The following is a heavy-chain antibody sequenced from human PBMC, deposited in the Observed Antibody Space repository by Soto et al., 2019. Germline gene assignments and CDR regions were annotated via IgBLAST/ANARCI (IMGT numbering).Heavy chain of an antibody. CDR3: ARDFGSPSSPFDY. CDR2: IAAGNGNT. V-gene: IGHV1-3*01. Sequence: ASVKVSCKASGYRIADYTIHWVRQAPGHGLEWMGWIAAGNGNTRFSQKFQGRLTITWDTPANIAYMELSSLRSEDTSLYYCARDFGSPSSPFDYWGQGTLVTVSS. D-gene: IGHD6-6*01. CDR1: GYRIADYT. J-gene: IGHJ4*02.